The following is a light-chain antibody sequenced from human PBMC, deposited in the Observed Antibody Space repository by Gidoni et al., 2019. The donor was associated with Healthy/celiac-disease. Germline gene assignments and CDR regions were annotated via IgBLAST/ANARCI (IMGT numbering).Light chain of an antibody. CDR1: QSVSSY. CDR3: QQRSNWLT. V-gene: IGKV3-11*01. J-gene: IGKJ4*01. Sequence: ILLTQSPATLSLSPGEIATLSCRASQSVSSYLAWYQQKPGQAPRLLIYDASNRAAGIPARFSGRGSGTDFTLTISSLEPEDFAVYYCQQRSNWLTFGGXTKVEIK. CDR2: DAS.